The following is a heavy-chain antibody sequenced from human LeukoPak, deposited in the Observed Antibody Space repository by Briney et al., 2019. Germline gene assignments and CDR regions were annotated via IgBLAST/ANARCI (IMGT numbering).Heavy chain of an antibody. V-gene: IGHV3-23*01. CDR1: GFTFSTYA. CDR3: AKPVTDYDIVTGYDS. Sequence: GGSLRLSCSASGFTFSTYAMTWVRQAPGKGLEWVSALSASGAATKYADSVQGRFTISRDNSKNTVSLQMSGLRAEDTATYYWAKPVTDYDIVTGYDSWGQGTLLTVSS. CDR2: LSASGAAT. J-gene: IGHJ4*02. D-gene: IGHD3-9*01.